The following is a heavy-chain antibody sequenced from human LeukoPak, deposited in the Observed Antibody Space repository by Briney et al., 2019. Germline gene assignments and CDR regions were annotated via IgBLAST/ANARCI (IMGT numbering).Heavy chain of an antibody. D-gene: IGHD2-15*01. J-gene: IGHJ5*02. Sequence: GGSLRLSCAASGFTFSSYGMHWVRQAPGKGLEWVAVISYDGSNKYYADSVKGRFTISRDNSKNTLYLQMNSLRAEDTAVYYCARDGEYCSGGSCYDDGPWHNWFGFDPWGQGTLVTVSS. V-gene: IGHV3-30*19. CDR3: ARDGEYCSGGSCYDDGPWHNWFGFDP. CDR2: ISYDGSNK. CDR1: GFTFSSYG.